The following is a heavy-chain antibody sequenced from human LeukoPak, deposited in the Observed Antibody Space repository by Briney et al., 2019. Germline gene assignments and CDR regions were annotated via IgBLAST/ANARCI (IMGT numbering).Heavy chain of an antibody. J-gene: IGHJ4*02. Sequence: SETLSLTCTVSGGSINGYYWTWIRQSPGKGLEWIGYVYYSGSTNYNPSLKSRVTISVDTSKNQFSLKLSSVTAADTAVYYCATYYYDSSGYYYRYWGQGTLVTVSS. V-gene: IGHV4-59*01. D-gene: IGHD3-22*01. CDR1: GGSINGYY. CDR2: VYYSGST. CDR3: ATYYYDSSGYYYRY.